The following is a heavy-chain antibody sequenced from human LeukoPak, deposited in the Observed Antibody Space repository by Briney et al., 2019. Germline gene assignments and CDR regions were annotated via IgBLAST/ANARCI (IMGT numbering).Heavy chain of an antibody. CDR3: AKDGGTVKYSSSTIFDY. CDR2: ISYDGSNK. CDR1: GFTFSSYA. V-gene: IGHV3-30-3*01. Sequence: GGSLRLSCAASGFTFSSYAMHWVRQAPGMGLEWVAVISYDGSNKYYADSVKGRFTISRDNSKNTLYLQMNSLRAEDTAVYYCAKDGGTVKYSSSTIFDYWGQGTLVTVSS. J-gene: IGHJ4*02. D-gene: IGHD6-6*01.